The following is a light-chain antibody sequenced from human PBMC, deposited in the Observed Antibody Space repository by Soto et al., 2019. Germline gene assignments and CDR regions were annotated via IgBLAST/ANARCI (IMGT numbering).Light chain of an antibody. Sequence: EIVLTQSPGTLSLSPGERATLSCRASQSVSSSYLAWYQQKPGQAPRLLIYGASSRATGIPDRFSGSGSGTDFTLSISRLEAEDFAVYYCQQYGSSPEWTFGQGTKAEIK. V-gene: IGKV3-20*01. J-gene: IGKJ1*01. CDR2: GAS. CDR1: QSVSSSY. CDR3: QQYGSSPEWT.